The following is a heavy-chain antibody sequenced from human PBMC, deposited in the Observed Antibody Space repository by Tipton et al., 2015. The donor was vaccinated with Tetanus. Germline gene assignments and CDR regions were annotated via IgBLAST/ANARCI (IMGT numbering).Heavy chain of an antibody. CDR3: AREADCSGGSCFSGDVDT. CDR2: INPNSGGT. D-gene: IGHD2-15*01. CDR1: GYTFSDFY. Sequence: QLVQSGAEVKKPGASVKVSCKASGYTFSDFYMHWVRQAPRQGLEWMGWINPNSGGTYYAQKFQGRVTMTRDTSIRTAYMQMNSLRAEDTALYYCAREADCSGGSCFSGDVDTWGQGTQVTVSS. J-gene: IGHJ5*02. V-gene: IGHV1-2*02.